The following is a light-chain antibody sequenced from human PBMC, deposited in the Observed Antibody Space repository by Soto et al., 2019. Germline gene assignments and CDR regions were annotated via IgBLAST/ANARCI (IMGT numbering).Light chain of an antibody. CDR1: QGINNY. V-gene: IGKV1-27*01. CDR3: QRYNSAPWT. CDR2: AAS. J-gene: IGKJ1*01. Sequence: DIQMTQSPSSLSASVGDRVTITCRASQGINNYLAWYQQKPGKVPKPLIYAASTLQSGVQSRFSGSGSGTDFTLTISSLQHEDGANYYCQRYNSAPWTFGQGTKVEIK.